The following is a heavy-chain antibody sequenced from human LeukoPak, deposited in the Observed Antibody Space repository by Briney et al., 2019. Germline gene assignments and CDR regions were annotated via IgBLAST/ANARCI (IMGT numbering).Heavy chain of an antibody. Sequence: QPGRSLRLSCAASGFTFDDYAMHWVRQAPGKGLEWVAVISXDGSNKYYADSVKGRFTISRDNSKNTLYLQMNSLRAEDTAVYYXXXDLPSYYYDSSGXYGYFDYWGQGTLVTVSS. J-gene: IGHJ4*02. V-gene: IGHV3-30*18. D-gene: IGHD3-22*01. CDR3: XXDLPSYYYDSSGXYGYFDY. CDR2: ISXDGSNK. CDR1: GFTFDDYA.